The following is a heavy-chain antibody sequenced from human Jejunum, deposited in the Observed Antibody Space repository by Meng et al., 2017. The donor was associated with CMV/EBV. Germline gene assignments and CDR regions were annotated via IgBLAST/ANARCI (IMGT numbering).Heavy chain of an antibody. Sequence: SGFAFGSYWMAWVRQAPGGGLGWVASMEEDGSEMHYLGSVKGHFTISRDNAKNSLYLQMNSLRADDTAVYFCSTASSSWFVGEDYWGQGTLVTVSS. J-gene: IGHJ4*02. D-gene: IGHD6-13*01. V-gene: IGHV3-7*01. CDR3: STASSSWFVGEDY. CDR2: MEEDGSEM. CDR1: GFAFGSYW.